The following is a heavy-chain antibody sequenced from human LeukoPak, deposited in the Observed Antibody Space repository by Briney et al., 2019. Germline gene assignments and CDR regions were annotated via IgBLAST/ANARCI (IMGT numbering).Heavy chain of an antibody. CDR3: ASYNWGKWMYA. CDR2: LGLDWTDT. D-gene: IGHD3-16*01. Sequence: GSLRLSRAASGFIFNKSWLYWVPQAPGKGLVWVLRLGLDWTDTRHAGPVKGRFPISRANPENRLYLRRDRLRAEDTAVYYCASYNWGKWMYAWGQGTLVTVSS. J-gene: IGHJ5*02. CDR1: GFIFNKSW. V-gene: IGHV3-74*01.